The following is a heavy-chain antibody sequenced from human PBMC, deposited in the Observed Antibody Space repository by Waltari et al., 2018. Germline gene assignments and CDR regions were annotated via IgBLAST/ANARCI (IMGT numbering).Heavy chain of an antibody. CDR2: ISLDGVNK. J-gene: IGHJ6*03. D-gene: IGHD6-13*01. CDR3: AKDAAAAPAYYYYKDV. CDR1: GFTFSNSA. V-gene: IGHV3-30*18. Sequence: QVQLVESGGGVVQPGRSRRLSWSASGFTFSNSAMHWVRQAPGKGLEWVAVISLDGVNKDYGDSVKGRFTISRDNSKNTLYLQMNSLRAEDTAVYYCAKDAAAAPAYYYYKDVWGKGTTVTISS.